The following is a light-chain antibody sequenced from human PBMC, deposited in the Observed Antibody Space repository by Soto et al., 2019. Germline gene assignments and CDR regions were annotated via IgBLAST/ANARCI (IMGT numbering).Light chain of an antibody. CDR1: QDISNY. CDR3: QQYDNLPPYT. J-gene: IGKJ5*01. V-gene: IGKV1-33*01. CDR2: DAS. Sequence: IQMTQSPSSPSASLGDRDTITFQASQDISNYLNWYQQKPGKAPKLLIYDASNLETGVPSRFSGSGSGTDFTFTISSLQPEDIATYYCQQYDNLPPYTFGQGTRLEIK.